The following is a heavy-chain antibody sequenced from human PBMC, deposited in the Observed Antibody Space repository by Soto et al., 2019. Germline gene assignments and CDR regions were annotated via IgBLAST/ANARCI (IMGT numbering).Heavy chain of an antibody. CDR2: INGVGSST. J-gene: IGHJ6*02. CDR3: ARVAGGHGLDV. Sequence: LRLSCAASGFSFDTYWMHWVRQAPGKGLVWVSRINGVGSSTSYADFVKGRVTISRDNAKNTLYLQMNSLRAEDTAVYYCARVAGGHGLDVWGQGTTVTVSS. D-gene: IGHD3-10*01. CDR1: GFSFDTYW. V-gene: IGHV3-74*01.